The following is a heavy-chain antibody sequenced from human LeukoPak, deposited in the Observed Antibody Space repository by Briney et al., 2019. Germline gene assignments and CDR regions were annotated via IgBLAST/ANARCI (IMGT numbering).Heavy chain of an antibody. V-gene: IGHV4-4*07. J-gene: IGHJ3*02. Sequence: PSETLSLTCTVSGGSISSYYWSWIRQPAGKGREWIGRIYTSGSTNYNPSLKSRVTMSVDTSKNQFSLKLSSVTAADTAVYYCARDGDYGDYVAFDIWGQGTMVTVSS. D-gene: IGHD4-17*01. CDR1: GGSISSYY. CDR3: ARDGDYGDYVAFDI. CDR2: IYTSGST.